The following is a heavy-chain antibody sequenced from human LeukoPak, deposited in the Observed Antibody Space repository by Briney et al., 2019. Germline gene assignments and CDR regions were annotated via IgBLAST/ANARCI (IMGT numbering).Heavy chain of an antibody. CDR3: ARLRRISGSPFDY. Sequence: SETLSLTCTVSGGSISSYYWGWIRQPPGKGLEWIGSIYYSGSTYYNPSLKSRVTISVDTSKNQFSLKLSSVTAADTAVYYCARLRRISGSPFDYWGQGTLVTVSS. J-gene: IGHJ4*02. V-gene: IGHV4-39*01. D-gene: IGHD3-10*01. CDR1: GGSISSYY. CDR2: IYYSGST.